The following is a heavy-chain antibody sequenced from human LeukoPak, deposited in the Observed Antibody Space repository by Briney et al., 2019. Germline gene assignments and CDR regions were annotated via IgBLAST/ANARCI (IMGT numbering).Heavy chain of an antibody. CDR2: ISSSSSYI. D-gene: IGHD3-22*01. V-gene: IGHV3-21*01. CDR3: ARDIWFYDSGGLD. CDR1: GFTFSNYP. Sequence: GGSLRLSCVGSGFTFSNYPMSWVRQAPGKGLEWVSTISSSSSYIYYADSVRGRFPISRDNATNSLFLQMNSLRADDTAVYFCARDIWFYDSGGLDWGQGTLVTVSS. J-gene: IGHJ4*02.